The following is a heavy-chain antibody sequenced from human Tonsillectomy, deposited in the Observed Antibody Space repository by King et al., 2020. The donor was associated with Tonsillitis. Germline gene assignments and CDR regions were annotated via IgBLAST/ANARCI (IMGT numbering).Heavy chain of an antibody. CDR1: GFTFRTYA. Sequence: QVQLVESGGGVVQPGRSLRLSCAASGFTFRTYAMHWVRQAPGKGLEWVAVISYDGRNKYYADSMKGRFTISRDNSKNTLYLQMNSLRAEDTAVYYCARVYDRLWFGEFNWFDPWGQGTLVTVSS. V-gene: IGHV3-30*04. CDR2: ISYDGRNK. CDR3: ARVYDRLWFGEFNWFDP. D-gene: IGHD3-10*01. J-gene: IGHJ5*02.